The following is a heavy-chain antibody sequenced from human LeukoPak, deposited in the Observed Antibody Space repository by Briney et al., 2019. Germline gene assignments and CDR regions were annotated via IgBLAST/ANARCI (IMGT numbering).Heavy chain of an antibody. V-gene: IGHV1-18*01. CDR2: ISAYNGNT. J-gene: IGHJ3*02. CDR3: ARDEAYYDSSGHDAFDI. CDR1: GYTFTGYG. D-gene: IGHD3-22*01. Sequence: ASVKVSCKASGYTFTGYGISWVRQAPGQGLEWMGWISAYNGNTNYAQKLQGRVTMTTDTSTSTAYMELRSLRSDDTAVYYCARDEAYYDSSGHDAFDIWGQGTMVTVSS.